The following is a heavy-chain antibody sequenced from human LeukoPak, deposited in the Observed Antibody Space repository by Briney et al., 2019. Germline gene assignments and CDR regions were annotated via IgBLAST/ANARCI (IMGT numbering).Heavy chain of an antibody. CDR2: IRSKAYGGTT. J-gene: IGHJ3*02. Sequence: PGRSLRLSCTASGFTFGDYAMSWVRQAPGKGLEWVGFIRSKAYGGTTEYAAYVKGRFTISRDDSKSIAYLQMNSLKTEDTAVYYCTSSWYCSSTSCSDAFDIWGQGTMVTVSS. D-gene: IGHD2-2*01. V-gene: IGHV3-49*04. CDR3: TSSWYCSSTSCSDAFDI. CDR1: GFTFGDYA.